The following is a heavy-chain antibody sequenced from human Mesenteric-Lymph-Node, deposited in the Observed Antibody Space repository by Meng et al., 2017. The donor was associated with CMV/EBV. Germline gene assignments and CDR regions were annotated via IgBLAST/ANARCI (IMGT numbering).Heavy chain of an antibody. J-gene: IGHJ6*02. Sequence: ASVKVSCKASGYTFSGYYVHWVRQAPGQGPEWMGWVKPNSGDSDYSQKFQGRVTMTRDMSISTAYMELSSLRSDDTAVYYCARDRYCSSTSCSSSYYYYGMDVWGQGTTVTVSS. CDR1: GYTFSGYY. D-gene: IGHD2-2*01. CDR2: VKPNSGDS. CDR3: ARDRYCSSTSCSSSYYYYGMDV. V-gene: IGHV1-2*02.